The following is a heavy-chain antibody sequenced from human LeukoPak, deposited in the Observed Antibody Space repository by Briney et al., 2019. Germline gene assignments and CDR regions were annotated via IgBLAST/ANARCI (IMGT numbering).Heavy chain of an antibody. CDR1: GGSISPYY. CDR3: AREKSPERKTWLQLGAFDV. D-gene: IGHD5-24*01. V-gene: IGHV4-59*01. Sequence: SETLSLTCAVSGGSISPYYWSWIRQSPGKGLEWIGYISHTASTNYNPSLKSRVTLSIDTSKSQLSFQLTSVTAADTAVYYCAREKSPERKTWLQLGAFDVWGQGTVVTVSS. J-gene: IGHJ3*01. CDR2: ISHTAST.